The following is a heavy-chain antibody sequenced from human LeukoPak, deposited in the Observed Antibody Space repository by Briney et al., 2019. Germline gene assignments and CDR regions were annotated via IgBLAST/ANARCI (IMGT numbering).Heavy chain of an antibody. CDR1: GFTLSDYH. CDR2: ISSSSSYI. Sequence: GGSLRLSCAASGFTLSDYHMNWVRQAPGKGLEWVSSISSSSSYIYYADSVKGRFTISRDNAKNSLYLQMNSLRAEDTAVYYCARFGESAMVDYWGQGTLVTVSS. V-gene: IGHV3-21*01. J-gene: IGHJ4*02. CDR3: ARFGESAMVDY. D-gene: IGHD3-10*01.